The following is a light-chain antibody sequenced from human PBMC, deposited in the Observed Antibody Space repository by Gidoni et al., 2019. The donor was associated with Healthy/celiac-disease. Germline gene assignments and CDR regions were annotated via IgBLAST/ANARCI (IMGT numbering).Light chain of an antibody. V-gene: IGKV1-39*01. CDR2: AAS. J-gene: IGKJ2*01. CDR3: QQSYSTPLIT. CDR1: QSISSY. Sequence: LQMTPSPSSLSASVGYRVTITFRASQSISSYLNWYQENPGKDHKLLMYAASSLQSGVPSRFSGSGSGTDFTLTISSLQPEDDATYACQQSYSTPLITFGQGTKLEIK.